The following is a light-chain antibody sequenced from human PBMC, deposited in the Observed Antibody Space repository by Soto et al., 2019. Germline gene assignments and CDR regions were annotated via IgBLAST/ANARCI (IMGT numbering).Light chain of an antibody. J-gene: IGKJ5*01. CDR2: DAS. CDR1: LGVSSY. CDR3: QERSNWPPRIT. Sequence: PGERATLSCRASLGVSSYLAWYQQKPGQAPRLLIYDASNRATGIPARFSGSGSGTDFTLTISSLEPEDFAVYYCQERSNWPPRITFGQGTRLEIK. V-gene: IGKV3-11*01.